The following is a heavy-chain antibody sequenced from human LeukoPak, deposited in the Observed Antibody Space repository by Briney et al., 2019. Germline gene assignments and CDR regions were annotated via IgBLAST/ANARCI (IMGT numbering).Heavy chain of an antibody. CDR3: ARDKLLDTNYYYYYMDV. J-gene: IGHJ6*03. D-gene: IGHD6-19*01. Sequence: ASVKVSCKASGGTFNNYAINWVRQAPGQGLEWMGWINPNSGGTNYAQKFQGRVTMTRDTSISTAYMELSRLRSDDTAVYYCARDKLLDTNYYYYYMDVWGKGTTVTISS. V-gene: IGHV1-2*02. CDR2: INPNSGGT. CDR1: GGTFNNYA.